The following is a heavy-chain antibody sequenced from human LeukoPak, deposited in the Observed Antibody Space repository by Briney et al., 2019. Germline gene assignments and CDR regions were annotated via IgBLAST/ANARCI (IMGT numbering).Heavy chain of an antibody. CDR3: ARGYWYYYDSSGYYGFDY. J-gene: IGHJ4*02. Sequence: GRSLRLSCAASGFTFSSYAMHWVRQAPGKGLEWVAVISYDGSNKYYADSVKGRFTISRDNSKNTLYLQMNSLRAEDTAVYYCARGYWYYYDSSGYYGFDYWGQGTLVTVFS. CDR2: ISYDGSNK. V-gene: IGHV3-30*04. D-gene: IGHD3-22*01. CDR1: GFTFSSYA.